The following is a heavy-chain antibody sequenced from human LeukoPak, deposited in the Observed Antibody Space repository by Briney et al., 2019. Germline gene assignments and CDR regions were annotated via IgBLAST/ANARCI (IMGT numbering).Heavy chain of an antibody. V-gene: IGHV4-39*01. CDR1: VCPITTTGYY. Sequence: PSETLSLTCSVSVCPITTTGYYWGWIRQSPGKGLEWIGNIQNSVTNFYNPSLRSRVTMYVDTSKNEVSLNLYSLTAADTAVYYCARLIGYCSDFSCPGWGSRGQGTLVTVSS. CDR3: ARLIGYCSDFSCPGWGS. J-gene: IGHJ4*02. CDR2: IQNSVTN. D-gene: IGHD2-15*01.